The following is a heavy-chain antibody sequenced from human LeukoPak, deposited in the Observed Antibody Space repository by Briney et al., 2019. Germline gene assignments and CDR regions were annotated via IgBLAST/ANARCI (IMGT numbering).Heavy chain of an antibody. CDR2: IYTSGST. D-gene: IGHD2-2*01. Sequence: SETLSLTCTVSGGSISSYYWSWIRQPAGKGLEWIGRIYTSGSTNYNPSLKSRVTMSVDTSKNQFSLKLSSVTAADTAVYYCARDALDIVVVPAAIYYYYYMDVWGQGSAVIVSS. CDR3: ARDALDIVVVPAAIYYYYYMDV. V-gene: IGHV4-4*07. J-gene: IGHJ6*03. CDR1: GGSISSYY.